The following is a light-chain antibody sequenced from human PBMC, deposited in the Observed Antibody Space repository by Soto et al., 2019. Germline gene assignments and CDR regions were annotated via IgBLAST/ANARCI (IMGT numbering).Light chain of an antibody. V-gene: IGLV1-44*01. CDR3: ATWDDSLNGVV. Sequence: QSVLTQPPSASGTPGQRVTISCSGSSSNIGDNTVSWFQQVPGMAPKLLIFSNYQRPSGVPDRFSGSKSGTSASLAISGLXXXXXTEYYCATWDDSLNGVVFGGGTKLTVL. CDR1: SSNIGDNT. CDR2: SNY. J-gene: IGLJ2*01.